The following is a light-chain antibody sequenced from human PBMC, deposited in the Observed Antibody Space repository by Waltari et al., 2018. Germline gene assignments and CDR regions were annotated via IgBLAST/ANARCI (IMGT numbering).Light chain of an antibody. Sequence: SSELTQDPAVSVALGQTVRITCQGDSLRKYYAGWDQQKPGQAPILIIYGKNNRPSGIPERFSGSSSGTTVTLTISGVQAEDEADYFCQSADGTTNSVVFGGGTKLTVL. J-gene: IGLJ2*01. CDR1: SLRKYY. V-gene: IGLV3-19*01. CDR2: GKN. CDR3: QSADGTTNSVV.